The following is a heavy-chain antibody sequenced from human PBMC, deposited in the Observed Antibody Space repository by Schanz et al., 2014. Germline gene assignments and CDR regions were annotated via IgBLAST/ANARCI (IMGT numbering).Heavy chain of an antibody. Sequence: QVQLVESGGGVVQPGRSLRLSCAASGFTFSRYGMHWVRQAPGKGLEWVAATRYDGNNKYYVDSVKGRFTISRDNSKNTLYLQMNSLRAEDTAVYYCARPSDSSWYMDVWGKGTTVTVSS. V-gene: IGHV3-33*01. D-gene: IGHD2-21*02. CDR2: TRYDGNNK. J-gene: IGHJ6*03. CDR1: GFTFSRYG. CDR3: ARPSDSSWYMDV.